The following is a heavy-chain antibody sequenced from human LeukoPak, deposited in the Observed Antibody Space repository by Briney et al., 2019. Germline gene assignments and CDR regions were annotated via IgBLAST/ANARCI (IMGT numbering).Heavy chain of an antibody. J-gene: IGHJ6*03. D-gene: IGHD6-13*01. CDR3: VRDDIAAVGSLFYYYMDV. V-gene: IGHV3-21*01. CDR1: GFSFSYYG. CDR2: ISSSSTYI. Sequence: TGGSLRLSCVASGFSFSYYGMHWVRQAPGKGLEWVSSISSSSTYIYYADSVKGRFTISRDNAKNSLYLQMNSLRAEDTAVYYCVRDDIAAVGSLFYYYMDVWGKGTTVTVSS.